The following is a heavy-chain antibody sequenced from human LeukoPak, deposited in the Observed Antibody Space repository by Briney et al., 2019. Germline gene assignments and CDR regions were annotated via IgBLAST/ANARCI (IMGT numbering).Heavy chain of an antibody. CDR1: GGSFSGYY. CDR2: IYYSGST. V-gene: IGHV4-59*01. CDR3: ARAPYDSSGYYSPDFEY. D-gene: IGHD3-22*01. J-gene: IGHJ4*02. Sequence: PSETLSLTCAVYGGSFSGYYWSWIRQPPGKGLEWIGYIYYSGSTNYNPSLKSRVTISVDTSKNQFSLKLTSVTAADTAVYYCARAPYDSSGYYSPDFEYWGPGTLVTVSS.